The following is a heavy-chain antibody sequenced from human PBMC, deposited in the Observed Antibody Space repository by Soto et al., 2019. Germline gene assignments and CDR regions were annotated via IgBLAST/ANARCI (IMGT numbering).Heavy chain of an antibody. CDR3: TAGKLYPSLDFDY. CDR2: IRSKAYGGTT. D-gene: IGHD2-8*01. J-gene: IGHJ4*02. Sequence: GGSLRLSCTASGFTFGDYAMSWVRQAPGKGLEWVGFIRSKAYGGTTEYAASAKGRFTISRDDSKSIAYLQMNSLKTEDTAVYYCTAGKLYPSLDFDYWGQGTLVTVSS. V-gene: IGHV3-49*04. CDR1: GFTFGDYA.